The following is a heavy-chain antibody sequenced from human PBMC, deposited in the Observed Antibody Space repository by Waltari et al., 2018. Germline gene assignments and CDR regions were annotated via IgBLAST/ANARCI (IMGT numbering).Heavy chain of an antibody. J-gene: IGHJ6*02. CDR3: ARVAPKTYRSPVPGRDYYYGMDV. Sequence: LVQSGGGLVQPGDSLRLSCAASGFTFSKSWMHWVRQAPVEGLVWVSRINGDGSSTSHADSGKGRFTTSRDNAKNTLYLQMKSLRVKDTGVYYCARVAPKTYRSPVPGRDYYYGMDVWGQGTAVIVSS. CDR2: INGDGSST. CDR1: GFTFSKSW. D-gene: IGHD6-13*01. V-gene: IGHV3-74*01.